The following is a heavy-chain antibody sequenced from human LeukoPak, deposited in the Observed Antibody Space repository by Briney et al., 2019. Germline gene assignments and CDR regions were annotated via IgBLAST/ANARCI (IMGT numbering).Heavy chain of an antibody. V-gene: IGHV4-34*01. D-gene: IGHD2-2*01. CDR3: AIPASLIIDYGMDV. Sequence: SETLSLTCAVYGGSFSGYYWSWIRQPPGKGLEWIGEINHSGSTNYNPSLQSRATLSVDTSKNQSSLKLSSVTAADTAVYYCAIPASLIIDYGMDVWGQGRRSSSP. CDR1: GGSFSGYY. J-gene: IGHJ6*02. CDR2: INHSGST.